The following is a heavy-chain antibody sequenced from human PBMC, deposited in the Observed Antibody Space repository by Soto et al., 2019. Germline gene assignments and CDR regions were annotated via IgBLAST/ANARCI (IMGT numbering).Heavy chain of an antibody. Sequence: SETLSLTCTVSGGSISSYYWSWIRQPPGKGLEWIGYIYYSGSTNYNPSLKSRVTISVDTSKNQFSLKLSSVTAADTAVYYCAREKTSQLLWFGESGYNWFDPWGQGTLVTVSS. CDR2: IYYSGST. J-gene: IGHJ5*02. V-gene: IGHV4-59*01. D-gene: IGHD3-10*01. CDR3: AREKTSQLLWFGESGYNWFDP. CDR1: GGSISSYY.